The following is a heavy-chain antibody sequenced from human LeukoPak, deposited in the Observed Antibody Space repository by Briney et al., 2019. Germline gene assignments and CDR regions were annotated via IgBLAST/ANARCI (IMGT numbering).Heavy chain of an antibody. Sequence: ASVKVSCKASGYTFTGYYMHWVRQAPGQGLEWMGWINPNSGGTNYAQKFQGRVTMTRDTSISTAYMELSRLRSDDTAVYYCAREAIGGSGSYSVDYWGQGTLVTVSS. V-gene: IGHV1-2*02. D-gene: IGHD3-10*01. CDR3: AREAIGGSGSYSVDY. CDR1: GYTFTGYY. CDR2: INPNSGGT. J-gene: IGHJ4*02.